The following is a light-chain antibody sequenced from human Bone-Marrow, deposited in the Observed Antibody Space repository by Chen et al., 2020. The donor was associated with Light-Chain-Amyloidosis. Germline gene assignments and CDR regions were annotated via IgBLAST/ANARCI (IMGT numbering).Light chain of an antibody. J-gene: IGKJ3*01. CDR2: DAS. Sequence: EIVLTQSPATLSLSPGERATLSCRASQSVSTYLAWYQQKPGQAPRLLIYDASNRATGIPARFSGSGSGTYFTLTISSLEPEDFAVYYCQQRSNWPPRVTFGPGTRVDIK. CDR3: QQRSNWPPRVT. V-gene: IGKV3-11*01. CDR1: QSVSTY.